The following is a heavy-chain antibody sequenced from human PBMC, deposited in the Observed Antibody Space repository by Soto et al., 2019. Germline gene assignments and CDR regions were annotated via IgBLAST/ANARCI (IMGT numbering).Heavy chain of an antibody. V-gene: IGHV4-34*01. CDR3: ARGGIAARIFTY. CDR2: INHSGST. CDR1: GGSFSGHF. Sequence: PSETLSLTCAVYGGSFSGHFWTWIRQPPGKGLEWIGEINHSGSTTYNPSLKSRVTISIDTSKNQFSLNLRSVTAAGTAVYYCARGGIAARIFTYWGQGALVTVSS. D-gene: IGHD6-6*01. J-gene: IGHJ4*02.